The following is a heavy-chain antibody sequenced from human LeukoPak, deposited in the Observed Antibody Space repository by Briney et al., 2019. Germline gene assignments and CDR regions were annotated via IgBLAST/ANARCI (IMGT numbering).Heavy chain of an antibody. Sequence: GRSLRLSCAASGFTLRSYWMHWVRQGPGKGLLWVSRISSDGSSTSYADSVKGRFTVSRDNAKNTLHLQMNSLRAEDTAVYYCASPGEGFCSGASCYFFDYWGQGTLVTVSS. CDR1: GFTLRSYW. V-gene: IGHV3-74*01. D-gene: IGHD2-15*01. CDR2: ISSDGSST. CDR3: ASPGEGFCSGASCYFFDY. J-gene: IGHJ4*02.